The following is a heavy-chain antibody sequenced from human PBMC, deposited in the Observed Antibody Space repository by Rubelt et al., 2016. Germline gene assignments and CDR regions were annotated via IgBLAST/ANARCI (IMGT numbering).Heavy chain of an antibody. J-gene: IGHJ4*02. Sequence: QVQLVQSGAEVKKPGASVKVSCKVSGYTLTELSMHWVRQAPGKGLEWMGGFDPEDGETIYAQKFQGGVTMTEETSTDTAYMELSSLRSEDTAVYYCRGIWGSYIDYGGQGTLVTVSS. CDR1: GYTLTELS. CDR3: RGIWGSYIDY. CDR2: FDPEDGET. V-gene: IGHV1-24*01. D-gene: IGHD3-16*01.